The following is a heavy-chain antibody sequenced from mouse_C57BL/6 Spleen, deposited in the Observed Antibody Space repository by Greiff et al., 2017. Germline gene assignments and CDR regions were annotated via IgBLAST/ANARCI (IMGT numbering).Heavy chain of an antibody. Sequence: EVQLQESGPGLVKPSQSLSLTCSVTGYSITSGYYWNWIRQFPGNKPEWMGYISYDGSNNYNPSLKNRISITRDTSKNQFFLKLNSVTTEDTATYYCASLITTVVAKAMDYWGQGTSVTVSS. D-gene: IGHD1-1*01. V-gene: IGHV3-6*01. CDR1: GYSITSGYY. CDR3: ASLITTVVAKAMDY. CDR2: ISYDGSN. J-gene: IGHJ4*01.